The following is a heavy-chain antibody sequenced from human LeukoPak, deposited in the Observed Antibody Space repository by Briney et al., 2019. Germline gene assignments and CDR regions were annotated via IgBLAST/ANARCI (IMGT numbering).Heavy chain of an antibody. V-gene: IGHV4-39*01. CDR2: IYYSGST. D-gene: IGHD1-26*01. CDR1: GGSISSSSYY. CDR3: ARREAFDI. J-gene: IGHJ3*02. Sequence: SETLSLTCTVSGGSISSSSYYWGWIRQPPGKGLEWIGSIYYSGSTYYNPSLKSRVTISVDTSKNQFSLKLSSVTAADTAVYYCARREAFDIWGQGTMVTASS.